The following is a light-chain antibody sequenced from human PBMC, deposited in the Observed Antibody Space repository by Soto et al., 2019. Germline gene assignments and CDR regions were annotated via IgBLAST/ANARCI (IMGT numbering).Light chain of an antibody. CDR2: EVN. CDR1: SSDVGRYNY. V-gene: IGLV2-8*01. CDR3: SSYGGSGSNNFVI. Sequence: QSALTQPPSASGSPGQSVTISCTGTSSDVGRYNYVSWYQQHPGKAPKLMIYEVNKRPSGVPDRFSGSKSDNTASLTVSGLQADDEANYYGSSYGGSGSNNFVIFGGGTKLTVL. J-gene: IGLJ2*01.